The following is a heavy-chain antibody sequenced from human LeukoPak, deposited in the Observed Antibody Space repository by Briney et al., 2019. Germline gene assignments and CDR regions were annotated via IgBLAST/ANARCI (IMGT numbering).Heavy chain of an antibody. D-gene: IGHD2-2*01. V-gene: IGHV3-11*04. Sequence: GGSLRLSCAASGFTFSDYYMSWIRQAPGKGLEWVSYISSSGSTIYYADSVKGRFTISRDNAKNSLYLQMNSLRAEDTAVYYCARDRSDQLPRLRAFDIWGQGTMVTVSS. J-gene: IGHJ3*02. CDR3: ARDRSDQLPRLRAFDI. CDR2: ISSSGSTI. CDR1: GFTFSDYY.